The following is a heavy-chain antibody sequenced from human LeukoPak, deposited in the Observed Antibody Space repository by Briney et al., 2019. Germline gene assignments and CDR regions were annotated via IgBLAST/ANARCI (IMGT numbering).Heavy chain of an antibody. J-gene: IGHJ6*02. V-gene: IGHV1-46*01. Sequence: ASVKVSCKASGYTFTSYYMHWVRQAPGQGLEWVGIINPSGGSTSYAQKFQGRVTMTRDTSTSTVYMELSSLRSEDTAVYYCARRRLYDSSGYYYYGMDVWGQGTTVTVSS. D-gene: IGHD3-22*01. CDR1: GYTFTSYY. CDR2: INPSGGST. CDR3: ARRRLYDSSGYYYYGMDV.